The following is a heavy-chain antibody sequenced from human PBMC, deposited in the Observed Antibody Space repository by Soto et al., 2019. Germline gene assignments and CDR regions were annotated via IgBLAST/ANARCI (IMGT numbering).Heavy chain of an antibody. J-gene: IGHJ6*02. D-gene: IGHD3-22*01. CDR2: IGGGGGST. V-gene: IGHV3-23*01. CDR3: ARDFITRLSYDIPGMDV. CDR1: GFTFNTYA. Sequence: GGSLRLSCAASGFTFNTYAMSWVRQAPGKGLEWVSVIGGGGGSTHYADSVKGRFTISRDNSKNTLYLQMNSLRADDTAIYYCARDFITRLSYDIPGMDVWGQGTTVTVSS.